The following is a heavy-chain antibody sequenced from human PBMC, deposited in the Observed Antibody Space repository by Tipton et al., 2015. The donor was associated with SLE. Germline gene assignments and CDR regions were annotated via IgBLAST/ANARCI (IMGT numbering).Heavy chain of an antibody. V-gene: IGHV3-30*02. CDR2: IRYDGSKT. CDR1: GFTFSSYG. CDR3: ARDSGGYYYGMDV. D-gene: IGHD3-10*01. J-gene: IGHJ6*02. Sequence: SLRLSCAASGFTFSSYGMHWVRQAPGKGLEWVAFIRYDGSKTYHSDSVKGRITISRDNSKNTVYLQMNSLRVEDTAVYYCARDSGGYYYGMDVWGQGTTVTVSS.